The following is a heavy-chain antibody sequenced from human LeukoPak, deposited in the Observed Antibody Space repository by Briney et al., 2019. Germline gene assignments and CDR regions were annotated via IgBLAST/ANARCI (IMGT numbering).Heavy chain of an antibody. V-gene: IGHV1-2*02. J-gene: IGHJ4*02. CDR3: ASLDYYDSSGYQGGDC. D-gene: IGHD3-22*01. Sequence: ASVKVSCKASGYTFTVCYMHWVRQAPGQGLEWMGWINPNSGGTNYAQKFQGRVTMTRDTSISTAYMELSRLTSDDTAVYYCASLDYYDSSGYQGGDCWGQGSLVTVSS. CDR2: INPNSGGT. CDR1: GYTFTVCY.